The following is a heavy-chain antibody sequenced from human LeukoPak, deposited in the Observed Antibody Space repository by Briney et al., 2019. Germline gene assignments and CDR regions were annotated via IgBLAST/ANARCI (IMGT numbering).Heavy chain of an antibody. V-gene: IGHV4-4*07. J-gene: IGHJ3*02. CDR3: AREREILRGYAFDI. CDR1: GGSTSNYY. D-gene: IGHD1-26*01. CDR2: IYSSGST. Sequence: SETLSLTCTVSGGSTSNYYWSWIRQPAGKGLDWIGRIYSSGSTNYSPSLKSRVTMSVDTSKNQFSLNLSSVTAADTAVYYCAREREILRGYAFDIWGQGTMVTVSS.